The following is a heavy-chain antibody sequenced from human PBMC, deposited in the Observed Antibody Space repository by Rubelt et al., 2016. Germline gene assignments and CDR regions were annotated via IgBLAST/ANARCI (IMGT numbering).Heavy chain of an antibody. V-gene: IGHV3-11*01. Sequence: QVQLVESGGGLVKPGESLRLSCAASGFSFSGRYMSWVRQAPGKGLEWLAYIGLGSRPIYYADSVKGRFTISRESSTSSVYLHMNDLRDEDTAVYYCARFSTMTSRTIDNWGQGTLVTVSS. CDR3: ARFSTMTSRTIDN. CDR1: GFSFSGRY. J-gene: IGHJ4*02. CDR2: IGLGSRPI. D-gene: IGHD3-22*01.